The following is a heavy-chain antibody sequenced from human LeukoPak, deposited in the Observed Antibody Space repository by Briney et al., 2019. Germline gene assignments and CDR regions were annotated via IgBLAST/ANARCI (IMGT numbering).Heavy chain of an antibody. CDR1: GGSISSYY. J-gene: IGHJ3*02. Sequence: SDTLSLTCTVSGGSISSYYWSWIRQPPGKGLEWIGYIHYSGSTNYNRSLKSRVTISVDKSKNQFSLKLSSVTAADTAVYYCAREKTAYYCDSSGFSEGAFDIWGQGTMVTVSS. CDR2: IHYSGST. D-gene: IGHD3-22*01. CDR3: AREKTAYYCDSSGFSEGAFDI. V-gene: IGHV4-59*12.